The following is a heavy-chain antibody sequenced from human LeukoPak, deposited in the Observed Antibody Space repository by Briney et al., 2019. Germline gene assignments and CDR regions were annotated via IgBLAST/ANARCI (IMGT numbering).Heavy chain of an antibody. CDR2: IYTSGST. CDR3: ARDSRGSGSYYHPTYFDY. Sequence: SETLSLTCTVSGGSISSGSYYWSWIRQPAGKGLEWIGRIYTSGSTNYNPSLKSRVTISVDTSKNQFSLKLSSVTAADTAVYYCARDSRGSGSYYHPTYFDYWGQGTLVTVSS. CDR1: GGSISSGSYY. D-gene: IGHD3-10*01. V-gene: IGHV4-61*02. J-gene: IGHJ4*02.